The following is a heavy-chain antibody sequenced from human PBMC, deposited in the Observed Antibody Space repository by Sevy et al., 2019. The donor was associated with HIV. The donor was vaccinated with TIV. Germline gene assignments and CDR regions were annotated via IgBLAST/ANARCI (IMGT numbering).Heavy chain of an antibody. J-gene: IGHJ4*02. CDR1: GDSVSSNSAA. Sequence: SQTLSLTCAISGDSVSSNSAAWNWIRQSPSRGLEWLGRTYYRSKWYNDYAVSVKSRITINPDTSKNPFSLQLNSVSTEETAVYYCARGYRPYSSGWLYYFDYWGQGTLVTVSS. CDR3: ARGYRPYSSGWLYYFDY. V-gene: IGHV6-1*01. CDR2: TYYRSKWYN. D-gene: IGHD6-19*01.